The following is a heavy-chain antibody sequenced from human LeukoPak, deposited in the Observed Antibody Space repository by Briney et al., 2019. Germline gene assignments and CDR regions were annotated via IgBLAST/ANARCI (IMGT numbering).Heavy chain of an antibody. V-gene: IGHV3-33*01. CDR3: ARDAPPSWSRAYNEGGAFDI. J-gene: IGHJ3*02. CDR2: IWYDGSNK. Sequence: GRSLRLSCAASGSTFSSYGMHWVRQAPGKGLEWVAVIWYDGSNKYYADSVKGRFTISRDNSKNTLYLQMNSLRAEDTAVYYCARDAPPSWSRAYNEGGAFDIWGQGTMVTVSS. CDR1: GSTFSSYG. D-gene: IGHD1-14*01.